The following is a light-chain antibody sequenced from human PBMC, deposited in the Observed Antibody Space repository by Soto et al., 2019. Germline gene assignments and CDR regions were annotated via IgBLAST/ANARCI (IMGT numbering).Light chain of an antibody. CDR1: SSNIGAGYD. CDR2: GNT. V-gene: IGLV1-40*01. CDR3: QSYDSRLSGTHYV. J-gene: IGLJ1*01. Sequence: QSVLTQPPSVSGAPGQRVTTSCTGSSSNIGAGYDVHWYQQLPGAAPKLLINGNTNRPSGVPDRFSGSKSGTSASLAITGLQAEDEADYYCQSYDSRLSGTHYVFGTGTKVTVL.